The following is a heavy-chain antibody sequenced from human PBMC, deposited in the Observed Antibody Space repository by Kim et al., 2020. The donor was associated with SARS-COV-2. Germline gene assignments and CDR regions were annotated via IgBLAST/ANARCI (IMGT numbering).Heavy chain of an antibody. CDR3: ARSGYYDSSGYYSYAFDM. CDR2: IYNIGTT. J-gene: IGHJ3*02. V-gene: IGHV4-59*13. CDR1: GGSISSFY. D-gene: IGHD3-22*01. Sequence: SETLSLTCIVSGGSISSFYWNWIRQPPGKGLEWIGYIYNIGTTSYNPSLKSRVTISVDTSKNQFSLNLTSATAADTAVYYCARSGYYDSSGYYSYAFDMWGQGTMVTVSP.